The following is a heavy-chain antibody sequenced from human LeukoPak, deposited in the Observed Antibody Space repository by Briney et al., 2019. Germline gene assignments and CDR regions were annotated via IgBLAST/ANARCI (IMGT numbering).Heavy chain of an antibody. CDR3: VRRGDASSGWGDHDY. CDR1: GFTFNRNA. D-gene: IGHD6-19*01. CDR2: IGGSGDKT. Sequence: PGGSLRLSCAVSGFTFNRNAISWVRQAPGKGLEWVSTIGGSGDKTFYADSVTGRFTISKDNSKNMLHLQMSSLTGEDTALYYCVRRGDASSGWGDHDYWGQGALVTVSS. J-gene: IGHJ4*02. V-gene: IGHV3-23*01.